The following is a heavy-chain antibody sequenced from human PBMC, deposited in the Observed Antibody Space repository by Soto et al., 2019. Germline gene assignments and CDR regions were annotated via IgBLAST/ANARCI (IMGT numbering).Heavy chain of an antibody. Sequence: GGSLRLSCAVSGFTVSSHYMSWVRQAPGKGLEWVSVIYSGGSTYYADSVKGRFTISRDNSKNTLYLQMNSLRAEDSDAYYCAQHDCFDPWGQGTLVTVSS. V-gene: IGHV3-66*04. J-gene: IGHJ5*02. CDR2: IYSGGST. CDR1: GFTVSSHY. CDR3: AQHDCFDP.